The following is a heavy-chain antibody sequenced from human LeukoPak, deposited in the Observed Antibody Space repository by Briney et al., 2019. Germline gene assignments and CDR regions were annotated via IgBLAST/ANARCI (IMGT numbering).Heavy chain of an antibody. Sequence: SQTLSLTCAISGDSVSSSSAAWNWIRQSPSRGLEWLGRTYYRSKWYNDYAVSVKSRITINPDTSKNQFPLQLNSVTPEDTAVYYCARISDLGPYNWFDPWGQGTLVTVSS. CDR3: ARISDLGPYNWFDP. V-gene: IGHV6-1*01. CDR1: GDSVSSSSAA. CDR2: TYYRSKWYN. D-gene: IGHD7-27*01. J-gene: IGHJ5*02.